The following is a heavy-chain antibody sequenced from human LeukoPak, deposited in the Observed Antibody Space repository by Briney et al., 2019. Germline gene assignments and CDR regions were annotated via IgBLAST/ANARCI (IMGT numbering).Heavy chain of an antibody. CDR1: GGSFSGYY. CDR2: INHSGST. D-gene: IGHD3-22*01. J-gene: IGHJ5*02. Sequence: SETLSLTCAVCGGSFSGYYWSWIRQPPGKGLEWIGEINHSGSTNYNPSLKSRVTISLDTSKNQFSLKLRSVTAADTAVYYCARGRYYYDSSGPPTWGQGTLVTVSS. CDR3: ARGRYYYDSSGPPT. V-gene: IGHV4-34*01.